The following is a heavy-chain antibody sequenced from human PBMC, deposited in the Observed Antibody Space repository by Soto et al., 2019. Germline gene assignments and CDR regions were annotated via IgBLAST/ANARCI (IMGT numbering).Heavy chain of an antibody. D-gene: IGHD4-17*01. CDR1: GGSISSGGYS. CDR3: ARGVPVRFDY. J-gene: IGHJ4*02. Sequence: QLQLQESDSGLVKPSQTLSLTCAVSGGSISSGGYSWSWIRQPPGKGLEWIGYIYHSGSTYYNPSLXSXVXIXXDRSKNQFSLKLSSVTAADTAVYYCARGVPVRFDYWGQGTLVTVSS. CDR2: IYHSGST. V-gene: IGHV4-30-2*01.